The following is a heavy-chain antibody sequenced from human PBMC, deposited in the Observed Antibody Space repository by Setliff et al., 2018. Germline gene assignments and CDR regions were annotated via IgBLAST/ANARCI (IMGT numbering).Heavy chain of an antibody. CDR1: GGSISGSHYY. CDR2: TYYNGTA. D-gene: IGHD1-1*01. Sequence: PSETLSLTCSVSGGSISGSHYYWVWMRQPPGKRLEWIGSTYYNGTAYHNPSFKGRVTISVDTSKKQFSLTLTSVTAADTALYYCRQAVVGRDVFDIWGQGTVVTVSS. J-gene: IGHJ3*02. CDR3: RQAVVGRDVFDI. V-gene: IGHV4-39*07.